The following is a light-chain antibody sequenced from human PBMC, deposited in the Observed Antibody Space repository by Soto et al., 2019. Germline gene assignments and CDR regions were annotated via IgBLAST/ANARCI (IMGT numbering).Light chain of an antibody. CDR2: GAS. CDR1: QSLAGNY. Sequence: EIVLTQSPGTLSLSPGERATLSCRASQSLAGNYLAWYQQKPGQAPRLLISGASSRATGIPDRFSGSGSGTDFTLTITRLEPEDFAVYYCQQYYNWPRTFGQGTKVEIK. V-gene: IGKV3-20*01. CDR3: QQYYNWPRT. J-gene: IGKJ1*01.